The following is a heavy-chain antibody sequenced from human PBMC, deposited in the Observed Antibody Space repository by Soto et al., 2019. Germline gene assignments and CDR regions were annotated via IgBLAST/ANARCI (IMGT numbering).Heavy chain of an antibody. CDR2: ISGSGGST. Sequence: GGSLRLSCAASGFTFSRYAMSGVRQSPGKGLEWVSAISGSGGSTYYADSVKGRFTISRDNSKNTLYLQMNSLRAEDTAVYYCAKDEHYYDSSGYSFDYWGQGTLVTVS. V-gene: IGHV3-23*01. CDR3: AKDEHYYDSSGYSFDY. CDR1: GFTFSRYA. J-gene: IGHJ4*02. D-gene: IGHD3-22*01.